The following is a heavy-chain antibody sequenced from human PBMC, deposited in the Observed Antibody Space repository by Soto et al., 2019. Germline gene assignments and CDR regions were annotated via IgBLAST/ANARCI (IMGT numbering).Heavy chain of an antibody. V-gene: IGHV3-30*18. CDR1: GFTFRSYG. D-gene: IGHD5-18*01. J-gene: IGHJ4*02. CDR3: AKGLSVIQPWLMDAY. CDR2: ISYDGSNE. Sequence: QVQLVESGGGVVQPGRSLRLSCAVSGFTFRSYGMHWVRQAPGKGLEWVAGISYDGSNEDYADSVKGRFTISRENSNNTLYLQMNSLRGEDTALYYCAKGLSVIQPWLMDAYCGQWTLVTVSS.